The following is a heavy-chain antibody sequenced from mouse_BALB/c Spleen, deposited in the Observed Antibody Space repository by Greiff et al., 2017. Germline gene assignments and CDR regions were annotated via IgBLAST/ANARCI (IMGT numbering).Heavy chain of an antibody. V-gene: IGHV14-3*02. CDR2: IDPANGNT. CDR1: GFNIKDTY. J-gene: IGHJ3*01. Sequence: EVKLVESGAELVKPGASVKLSCTASGFNIKDTYMHWVKQRPEQGLEWIGRIDPANGNTKYDPKFQGKATITADTSSNTAYLQLSSLTSEDTAVYYCARTAYYGNYVAYWGQGTLVTVSA. CDR3: ARTAYYGNYVAY. D-gene: IGHD2-10*01.